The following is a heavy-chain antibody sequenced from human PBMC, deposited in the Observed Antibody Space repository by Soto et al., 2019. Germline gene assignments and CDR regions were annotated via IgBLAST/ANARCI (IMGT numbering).Heavy chain of an antibody. J-gene: IGHJ5*02. V-gene: IGHV4-59*08. D-gene: IGHD2-2*01. Sequence: QVQLQESGPGLVKPSETLSLTCSVSGGSFSPHYWAWIRQSPGKGLEWIGYIYYAGTTSYNTSLKSRVTLSLEKSKSQFSLRLASVTAADTAVYYCARLGHYYQHLDPWGQGTLVTVS. CDR1: GGSFSPHY. CDR2: IYYAGTT. CDR3: ARLGHYYQHLDP.